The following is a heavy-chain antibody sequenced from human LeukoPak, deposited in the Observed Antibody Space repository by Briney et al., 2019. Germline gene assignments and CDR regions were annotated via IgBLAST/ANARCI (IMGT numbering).Heavy chain of an antibody. D-gene: IGHD3-10*01. CDR1: GGSFSGYY. Sequence: SETLSLTCAVYGGSFSGYYWSWIRQPPGKGLEWIGEINHSGSTNYNPSLKRRVTISVDTSKNQFSLKLSSVTAADTAVYYCARVMLWFGESPIHFKTWGQGTLVTVSS. CDR3: ARVMLWFGESPIHFKT. J-gene: IGHJ4*02. V-gene: IGHV4-34*01. CDR2: INHSGST.